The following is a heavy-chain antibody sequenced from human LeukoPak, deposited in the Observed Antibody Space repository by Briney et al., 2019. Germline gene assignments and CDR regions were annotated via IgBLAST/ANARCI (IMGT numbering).Heavy chain of an antibody. CDR1: GGSISSSTYY. CDR3: ARLGDSAMVRYFDY. V-gene: IGHV4-39*01. J-gene: IGHJ4*02. D-gene: IGHD5-18*01. Sequence: TSETLSLTCTVSGGSISSSTYYWAWIRQPPGKGLEWIGGIYYTGSTYSTPSLKSRATISVDTSKNQFSLRLTPVTAADTAVYYCARLGDSAMVRYFDYWGQGTLVTVSS. CDR2: IYYTGST.